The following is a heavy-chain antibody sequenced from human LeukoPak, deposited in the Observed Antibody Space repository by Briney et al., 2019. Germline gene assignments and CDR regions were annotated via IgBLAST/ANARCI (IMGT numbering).Heavy chain of an antibody. V-gene: IGHV3-30*02. CDR1: GFTFSSYG. CDR3: AALPTVTTSRWFDP. D-gene: IGHD4-17*01. CDR2: IPYDGSNK. J-gene: IGHJ5*02. Sequence: PGGSLRPSCAASGFTFSSYGMHWVRQAPGKGLEWVTFIPYDGSNKYYADSVKGRFTISRDNSKNTVYLQMNSLSPEDTAVYYCAALPTVTTSRWFDPWGQGTLVTVSS.